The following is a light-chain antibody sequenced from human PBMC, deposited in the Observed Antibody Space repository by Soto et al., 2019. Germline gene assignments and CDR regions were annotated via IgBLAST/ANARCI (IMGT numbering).Light chain of an antibody. V-gene: IGLV2-11*01. Sequence: QSALTQPRSVSGSPGRSVTISCTGTSNDVGGYDYVSWYQQHPGKAPKLIIYDVSKRPSGVPDRFSGSKSGNTASLTISGLQAEDEADYYCCSYAGTYSYVFGTGTKVTVL. CDR3: CSYAGTYSYV. CDR1: SNDVGGYDY. CDR2: DVS. J-gene: IGLJ1*01.